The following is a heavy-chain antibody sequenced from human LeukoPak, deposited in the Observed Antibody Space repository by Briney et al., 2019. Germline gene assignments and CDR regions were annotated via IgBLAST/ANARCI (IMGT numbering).Heavy chain of an antibody. Sequence: PGGSLRLSCAASGFNVNGNYMNWVRQAPGKGLEWVSVIYSGGTTDYADSVKGRFTISRDNSKNTLYLQMNSLRAEDTAVYYCAGDATARGYFDYWGQGTLVTVSS. CDR3: AGDATARGYFDY. V-gene: IGHV3-53*01. CDR1: GFNVNGNY. D-gene: IGHD2-15*01. CDR2: IYSGGTT. J-gene: IGHJ4*02.